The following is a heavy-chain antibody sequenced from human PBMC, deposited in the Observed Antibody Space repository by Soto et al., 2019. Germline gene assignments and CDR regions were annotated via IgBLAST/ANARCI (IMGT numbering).Heavy chain of an antibody. Sequence: ASVKVSCKASGYTFTSYDINWVRQATGQGLEWMGWMNPNSGNTGYAQKFQGRVTMTRNTSISTAYMELSSLRSEDTAVYYFARGGDYDFWSGYYRYYYMDVWGKGTTVTVSS. V-gene: IGHV1-8*01. D-gene: IGHD3-3*01. CDR1: GYTFTSYD. J-gene: IGHJ6*03. CDR3: ARGGDYDFWSGYYRYYYMDV. CDR2: MNPNSGNT.